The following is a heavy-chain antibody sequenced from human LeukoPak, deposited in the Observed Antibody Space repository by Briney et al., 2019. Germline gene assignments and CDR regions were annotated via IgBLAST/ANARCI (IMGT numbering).Heavy chain of an antibody. CDR1: GFTFSSYA. J-gene: IGHJ4*02. Sequence: GRSLRLSCAASGFTFSSYAMHWVRQAPGKGLEWVAVISYDGSNKYYADSVKGRFTISRDNSKNTLYLQMNSLRAEDTAVYYCARGGHSYGSVKDFDYWGQGTLVTVSS. CDR2: ISYDGSNK. V-gene: IGHV3-30-3*01. CDR3: ARGGHSYGSVKDFDY. D-gene: IGHD5-18*01.